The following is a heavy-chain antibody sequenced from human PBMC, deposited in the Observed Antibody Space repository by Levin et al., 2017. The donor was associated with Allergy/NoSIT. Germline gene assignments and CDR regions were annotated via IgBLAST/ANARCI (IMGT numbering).Heavy chain of an antibody. CDR2: IDWDDDK. CDR1: GFSLTTSGMC. V-gene: IGHV2-70*11. J-gene: IGHJ4*02. Sequence: SGPTLVKPTQTLTLTCTFSGFSLTTSGMCVSWIRQPPGNALEWLARIDWDDDKYYSTSLKTRLTISRDTSKNQVVLTMTSMDPVDTATYYCARDTNHYYGRGFDYWGQGTPVTVSS. D-gene: IGHD3-10*01. CDR3: ARDTNHYYGRGFDY.